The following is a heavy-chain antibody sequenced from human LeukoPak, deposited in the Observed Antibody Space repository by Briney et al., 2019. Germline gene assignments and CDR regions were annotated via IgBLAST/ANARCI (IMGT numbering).Heavy chain of an antibody. V-gene: IGHV3-20*04. CDR3: ARDGHGPYDY. CDR2: INWNGGST. Sequence: PGGSLRLSCAASGFTFDDYGMSWVRQAPGKELEWVSGINWNGGSTGYADSVKGRFTISRDNAKNSLYLQMNSLRAKDTALYYCARDGHGPYDYWGQGTLVTVSS. J-gene: IGHJ4*02. CDR1: GFTFDDYG.